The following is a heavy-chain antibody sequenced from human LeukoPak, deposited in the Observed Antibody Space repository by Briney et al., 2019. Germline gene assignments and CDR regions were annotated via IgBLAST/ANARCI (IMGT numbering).Heavy chain of an antibody. V-gene: IGHV4-31*03. CDR2: IYYSGST. Sequence: SETLSLTCTVSGGSISSGGYYWSWIRQHPGKGLVWIGYIYYSGSTYYNPSLKSRVTISVDTSKNQFSLKLSSVTAADTAVYYCARGRDDYSNYVVWFDPWGQGTLVTVSS. CDR3: ARGRDDYSNYVVWFDP. CDR1: GGSISSGGYY. J-gene: IGHJ5*02. D-gene: IGHD4-11*01.